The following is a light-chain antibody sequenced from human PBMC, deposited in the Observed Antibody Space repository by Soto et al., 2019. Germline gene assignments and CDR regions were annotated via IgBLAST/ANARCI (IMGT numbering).Light chain of an antibody. V-gene: IGKV1-5*01. J-gene: IGKJ2*01. CDR2: DVS. CDR1: HSITNW. Sequence: DIHMTGSASTMAAFVGAVVTITCRASHSITNWLAWYQQKQGKATKVLIYDVSTLGSGVPSRFSGSGSGTELTLTISRLQPDDLATYYCQPYNNNVGQGTKLEIK. CDR3: QPYNNN.